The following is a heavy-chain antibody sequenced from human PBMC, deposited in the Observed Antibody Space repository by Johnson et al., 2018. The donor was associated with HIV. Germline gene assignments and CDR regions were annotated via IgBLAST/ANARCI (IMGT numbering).Heavy chain of an antibody. CDR1: GFTFDDYA. Sequence: QVQLLESGGGLVQPGRSLRLSCAASGFTFDDYAMHWVRQAPGKGLEWVAVISYDGSNKYYADSVKGRFTISRDNSKNTLYLQMNSLRAEDTAVYYCAKDWYDAGPLMALDIWGQGTMVTVSS. CDR2: ISYDGSNK. J-gene: IGHJ3*02. V-gene: IGHV3-30-3*01. CDR3: AKDWYDAGPLMALDI. D-gene: IGHD2-8*01.